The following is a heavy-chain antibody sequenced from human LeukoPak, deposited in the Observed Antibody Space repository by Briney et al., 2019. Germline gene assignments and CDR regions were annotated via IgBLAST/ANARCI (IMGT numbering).Heavy chain of an antibody. D-gene: IGHD1-14*01. CDR1: GFTFSSYA. CDR2: ISGSGGST. J-gene: IGHJ6*03. CDR3: AKGGGNPRKYYYYYYYMDV. Sequence: GGSLRLSCAASGFTFSSYAMSWVRQAPGRGLEWVSAISGSGGSTYYADSVKGRFTISRDNSKNTLYLQMNSLRAEDTAVYYCAKGGGNPRKYYYYYYYMDVWGKGTTVTVSS. V-gene: IGHV3-23*01.